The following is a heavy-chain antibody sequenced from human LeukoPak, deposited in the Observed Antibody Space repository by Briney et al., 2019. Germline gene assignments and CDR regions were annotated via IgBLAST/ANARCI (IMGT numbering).Heavy chain of an antibody. J-gene: IGHJ2*01. CDR3: ARLIAVVTGRMYFDL. D-gene: IGHD2-21*02. V-gene: IGHV5-51*01. CDR2: ISPGDSDT. CDR1: GYTFTSQW. Sequence: HGESLKISCKGSGYTFTSQWIGWVRQMPGKGLESMGIISPGDSDTRYSPSFQGQVTISADKSISTAYLQWSSLKASDTAMYYCARLIAVVTGRMYFDLWGRGTLVTVSS.